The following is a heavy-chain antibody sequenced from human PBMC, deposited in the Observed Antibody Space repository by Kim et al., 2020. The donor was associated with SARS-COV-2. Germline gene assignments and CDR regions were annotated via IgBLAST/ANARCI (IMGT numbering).Heavy chain of an antibody. CDR2: IYPGDSDT. D-gene: IGHD3-22*01. V-gene: IGHV5-51*01. CDR3: ARLDDSGGYYSYFDY. J-gene: IGHJ4*02. CDR1: GYTFTSYW. Sequence: GESLKISCKGSGYTFTSYWIGWVRQMPGKGLEWMGIIYPGDSDTRYSPSFQGQVTISADKSISTAYLQWSSLKASYTAMYYCARLDDSGGYYSYFDYWGQGTLVTVSS.